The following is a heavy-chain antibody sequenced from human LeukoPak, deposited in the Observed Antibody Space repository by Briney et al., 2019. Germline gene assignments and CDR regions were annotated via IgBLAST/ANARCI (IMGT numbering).Heavy chain of an antibody. CDR1: GYTFTGYY. Sequence: ASVKVSCKASGYTFTGYYMHWVRQAPGQGLEWMGRINPNSGGTNYAQKFQGRVTMTRDTSISTAYMELSRLRSDDTAVYYCARISYYYDSSGPLGYWGQGTLVTVSS. J-gene: IGHJ4*02. D-gene: IGHD3-22*01. V-gene: IGHV1-2*06. CDR2: INPNSGGT. CDR3: ARISYYYDSSGPLGY.